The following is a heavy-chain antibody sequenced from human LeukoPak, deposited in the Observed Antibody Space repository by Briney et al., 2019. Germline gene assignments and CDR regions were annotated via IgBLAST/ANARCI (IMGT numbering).Heavy chain of an antibody. CDR1: RYTFTSYA. Sequence: ASVKVSCKASRYTFTSYAMNWVRQAPGQGLEWMGWINTNTGNPTYAQGFTGRFVFSLDTSVSTAYLQINSLKAEDTAVYYCARGGFWPYDFRNLFGDDYWGQGTLVTVSS. CDR3: ARGGFWPYDFRNLFGDDY. CDR2: INTNTGNP. V-gene: IGHV7-4-1*02. J-gene: IGHJ4*02. D-gene: IGHD3-3*01.